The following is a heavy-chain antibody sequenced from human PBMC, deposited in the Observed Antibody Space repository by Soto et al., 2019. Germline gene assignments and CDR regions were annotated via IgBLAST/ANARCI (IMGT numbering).Heavy chain of an antibody. CDR3: ARDTYYDILTGYWIGTLIDY. CDR2: INHSGST. V-gene: IGHV4-34*01. Sequence: PSETLSLTCAVYGGSFSGYYWSWIRQPPGKGLEWIGEINHSGSTNYNPSLKSRVTISVDTSKNQFSLKLSSVTAADTAVYYCARDTYYDILTGYWIGTLIDYWAREPWSPSPQ. CDR1: GGSFSGYY. J-gene: IGHJ4*02. D-gene: IGHD3-9*01.